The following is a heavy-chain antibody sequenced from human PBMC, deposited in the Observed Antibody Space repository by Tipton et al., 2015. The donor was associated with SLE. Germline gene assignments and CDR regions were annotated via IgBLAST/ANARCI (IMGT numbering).Heavy chain of an antibody. V-gene: IGHV4-38-2*01. CDR3: ARARGTAMVDY. Sequence: TLSLTCAVSGYSISSGYYWGWIRQPPGKGLEWIGSIYHSGSTYYNPSLKSRVTISVDTSKNQFSLKLSSVTAADTAVYYCARARGTAMVDYWGQGTLVTVSS. CDR1: GYSISSGYY. CDR2: IYHSGST. J-gene: IGHJ4*02. D-gene: IGHD5-18*01.